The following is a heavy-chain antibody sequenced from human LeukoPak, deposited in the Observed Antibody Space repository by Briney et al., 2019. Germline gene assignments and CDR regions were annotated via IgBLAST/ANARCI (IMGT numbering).Heavy chain of an antibody. J-gene: IGHJ4*02. CDR1: GYSFTSYW. V-gene: IGHV5-51*01. D-gene: IGHD3-10*01. CDR2: IYPGDSDT. CDR3: ARREGGGSGSYWVENFDY. Sequence: GESLKISCKGSGYSFTSYWIGWVRQMPGKGLEWMGIIYPGDSDTRYSPSFQGQVTISADKSISTAYLQWSSLKASDTAMYYCARREGGGSGSYWVENFDYWGQGTLVTVSS.